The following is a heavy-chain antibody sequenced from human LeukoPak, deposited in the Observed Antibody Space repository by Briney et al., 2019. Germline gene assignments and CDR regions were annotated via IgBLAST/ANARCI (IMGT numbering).Heavy chain of an antibody. CDR3: ARGRASYYNYYMDV. CDR2: INHSGST. CDR1: GGSFSGYY. J-gene: IGHJ6*03. Sequence: TSETLSLTCAVYGGSFSGYYWSWIRQPPGKGLEWIGEINHSGSTNYNPSLKSRVTISVDTSKNQFSLKLSTVTAADTAVYYCARGRASYYNYYMDVWGKGTTVTVSS. V-gene: IGHV4-34*01.